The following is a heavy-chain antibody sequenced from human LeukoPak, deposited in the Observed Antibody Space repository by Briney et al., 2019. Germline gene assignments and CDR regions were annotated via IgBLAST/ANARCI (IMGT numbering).Heavy chain of an antibody. CDR3: ARDRGWRSSGYYLYHFDY. CDR1: GFTFTDYF. V-gene: IGHV3-7*01. CDR2: IKHNGGEK. Sequence: GGSLRLFCVASGFTFTDYFMSWVRQAPGKGLEWVASIKHNGGEKYYVDSVKGRFTISRDNAKNSLYLEMSSLRVEDTAVYYCARDRGWRSSGYYLYHFDYWGQGTLVTFAS. D-gene: IGHD3-22*01. J-gene: IGHJ4*02.